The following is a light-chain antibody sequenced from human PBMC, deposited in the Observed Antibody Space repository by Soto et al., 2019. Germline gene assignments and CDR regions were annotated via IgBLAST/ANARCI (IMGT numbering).Light chain of an antibody. J-gene: IGKJ4*01. CDR2: GAS. Sequence: DIQMTQSPSTLSGSVGDRVTITCRASQTISSWLAWYQQKPGKAPKVLIYGASTLQSGVPARFSGSESGAVFTLRISSLQPEDFATYYCQQLNSYPLTFGGGTKVDIK. CDR1: QTISSW. CDR3: QQLNSYPLT. V-gene: IGKV1-5*01.